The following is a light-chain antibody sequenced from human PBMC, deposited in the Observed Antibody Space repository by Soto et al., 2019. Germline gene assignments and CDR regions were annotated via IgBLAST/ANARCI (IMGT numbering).Light chain of an antibody. CDR2: GAP. V-gene: IGKV3-15*01. CDR1: QSVSSN. J-gene: IGKJ1*01. Sequence: EIVMTQAPASLAVSPETNTTLSCRASQSVSSNLAWYQQKPGQAPRLLIYGAPTRATGVPARFSGSGSGTEFTLTISSLQSEDFKDSAYQEYNTFSTVKFVQGTKV. CDR3: QEYNTFSTVK.